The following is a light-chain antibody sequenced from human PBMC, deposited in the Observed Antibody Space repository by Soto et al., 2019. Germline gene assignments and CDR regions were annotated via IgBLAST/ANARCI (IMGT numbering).Light chain of an antibody. V-gene: IGKV3-20*01. CDR3: QQYGSSL. CDR1: QSVSSSY. CDR2: GAS. Sequence: EIVLTQSPGTLSLSPGERATLSFRASQSVSSSYLAWYQQKPGQAPRLLIYGASSRATGIPDRFSGSGSGTDFTLTISRLEPEDFAVYYCQQYGSSLLAQGTRLEIK. J-gene: IGKJ5*01.